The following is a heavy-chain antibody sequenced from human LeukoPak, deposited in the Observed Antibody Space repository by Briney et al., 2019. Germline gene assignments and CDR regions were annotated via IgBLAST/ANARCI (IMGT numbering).Heavy chain of an antibody. D-gene: IGHD3-16*01. V-gene: IGHV1-18*04. CDR1: GYTFTSYG. CDR2: ISAYNDNI. CDR3: ARDGGYFDN. Sequence: GASVKVSCKAPGYTFTSYGISWVRQAPGQGLEWMGWISAYNDNINYAQNLQGRVIMTTDTFTSTAYMELRSLRSDDTAVYYCARDGGYFDNWGQGTLVTVSS. J-gene: IGHJ4*02.